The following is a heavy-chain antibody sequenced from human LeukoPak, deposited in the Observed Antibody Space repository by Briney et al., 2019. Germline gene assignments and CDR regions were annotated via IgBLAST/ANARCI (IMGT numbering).Heavy chain of an antibody. V-gene: IGHV3-30*02. D-gene: IGHD3-22*01. CDR1: GFTFSSYS. J-gene: IGHJ4*02. CDR3: AKDPTHYRVWDDYDSTVLSY. Sequence: GGSLRLSCAASGFTFSSYSMNWVRQAPGKGLEWAAFIRYDGSNKYYADSVKGRFTISRDNSKNTLYLQMNSLRAADTAVYYCAKDPTHYRVWDDYDSTVLSYWGQGTLVTVSS. CDR2: IRYDGSNK.